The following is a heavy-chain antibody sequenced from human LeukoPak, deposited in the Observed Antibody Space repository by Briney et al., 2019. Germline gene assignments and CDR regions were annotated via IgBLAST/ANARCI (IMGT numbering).Heavy chain of an antibody. CDR1: GYTFTVYY. V-gene: IGHV1-8*02. CDR3: ARGGDYYDSSGYYYLTTFDY. D-gene: IGHD3-22*01. J-gene: IGHJ4*02. CDR2: MNPNSGNT. Sequence: ASVKVSCKASGYTFTVYYIHWVRQATGQGLEWMGWMNPNSGNTGFAQKFQGRVTMTRNTSISTAYMELSSLRSEDTAVYYCARGGDYYDSSGYYYLTTFDYWGQGTLVAVSS.